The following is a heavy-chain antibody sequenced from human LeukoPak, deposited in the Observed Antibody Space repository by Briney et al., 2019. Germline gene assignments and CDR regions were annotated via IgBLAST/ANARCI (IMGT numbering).Heavy chain of an antibody. CDR1: GYTFTSYG. CDR3: VRVPKTTLGRWFDP. D-gene: IGHD1-1*01. V-gene: IGHV1-18*01. J-gene: IGHJ5*02. Sequence: ASVKVSCKASGYTFTSYGISWVRQAPGQGLEWMGWISAYNGNTNYALKLQGRVTMTTDTSTSTAYMELRSLRSDDTAVYYCVRVPKTTLGRWFDPWGQGTLVTVSS. CDR2: ISAYNGNT.